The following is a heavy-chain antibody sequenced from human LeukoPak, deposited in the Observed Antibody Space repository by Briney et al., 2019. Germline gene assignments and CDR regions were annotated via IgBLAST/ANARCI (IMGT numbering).Heavy chain of an antibody. CDR3: ASTMVRGVIAPVDY. D-gene: IGHD3-10*01. Sequence: ASVKVSCKASGYTFTGYYMHWVRQAPGQGLEWMGWINPNSGGTNYAQKFQGRVTMTRDTSISTAYMELSRLRSDDTAVYYCASTMVRGVIAPVDYWGQGTLVTVSS. J-gene: IGHJ4*02. V-gene: IGHV1-2*02. CDR1: GYTFTGYY. CDR2: INPNSGGT.